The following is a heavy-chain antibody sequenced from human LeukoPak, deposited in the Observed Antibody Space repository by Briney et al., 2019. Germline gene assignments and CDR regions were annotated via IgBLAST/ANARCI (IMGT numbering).Heavy chain of an antibody. Sequence: GESLKISCKGSGYSFTSYWIGWVRQMPGKGLEWMGIIYPGDSDTRYSPSFQGQVTISADKSISTAYLQWSILKASDTAMYYCARHYYDYVWGSYGIDYWGQGTLVTVSS. V-gene: IGHV5-51*01. J-gene: IGHJ4*02. CDR1: GYSFTSYW. D-gene: IGHD3-16*01. CDR2: IYPGDSDT. CDR3: ARHYYDYVWGSYGIDY.